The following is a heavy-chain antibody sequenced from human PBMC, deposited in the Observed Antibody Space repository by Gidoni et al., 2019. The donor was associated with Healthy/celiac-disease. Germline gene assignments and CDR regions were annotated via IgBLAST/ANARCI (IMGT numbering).Heavy chain of an antibody. CDR2: ISYDGSNK. V-gene: IGHV3-30*18. Sequence: QVQLVESGGGVVQPGRSLRRSCAASGFTFSSYGMHWVRQAPGKGLEWVAVISYDGSNKYYADSVKGRFTISRDNSKNTLYLQMNSLRAEDTAVYYCAKDGNYYDSSGLFDYWGQGTLVTVSS. CDR3: AKDGNYYDSSGLFDY. CDR1: GFTFSSYG. D-gene: IGHD3-22*01. J-gene: IGHJ4*02.